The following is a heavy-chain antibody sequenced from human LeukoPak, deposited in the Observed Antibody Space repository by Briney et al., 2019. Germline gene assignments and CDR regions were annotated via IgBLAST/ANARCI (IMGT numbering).Heavy chain of an antibody. D-gene: IGHD3-22*01. CDR2: LSSDGITQ. V-gene: IGHV3-30*04. CDR3: ARGAPRVVAFDH. CDR1: GFSLTSYA. J-gene: IGHJ4*02. Sequence: PGGSLRLSCVASGFSLTSYAMHWVRQAPGKGLEWVTILSSDGITQNYVDTVRGRFTISRDDSKKTLYLQMNSLGREDTAIYNWARGAPRVVAFDHWGQGALVTVSS.